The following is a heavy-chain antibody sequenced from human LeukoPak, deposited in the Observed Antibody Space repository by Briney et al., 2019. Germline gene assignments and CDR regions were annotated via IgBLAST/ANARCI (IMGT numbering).Heavy chain of an antibody. J-gene: IGHJ4*02. CDR3: AREKEVMREHKINTLDY. CDR1: GFTFSGYS. Sequence: NPGGSLRLSXAASGFTFSGYSMNWVRQAPGKGLEWVSSISSSSSYIYYADSAKGRFTISRDNAKNSLYLQMNSLRAEDTAVYFCAREKEVMREHKINTLDYWGQGTLVTVSS. V-gene: IGHV3-21*01. CDR2: ISSSSSYI. D-gene: IGHD1-26*01.